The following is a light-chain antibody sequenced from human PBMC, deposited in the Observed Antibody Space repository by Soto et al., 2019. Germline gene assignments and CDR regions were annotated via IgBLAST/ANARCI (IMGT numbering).Light chain of an antibody. CDR1: QSIDSW. CDR3: QQYNSYSWT. CDR2: YAS. Sequence: DIQMTQSPSNLSASVGDRVTITCRASQSIDSWLAWYQQKPGKAPKVLIYYASSLESGVPSRFSGSGSGTEFTLTISSLQPDDFATYFCQQYNSYSWTFGQGTKVDIK. J-gene: IGKJ1*01. V-gene: IGKV1-5*01.